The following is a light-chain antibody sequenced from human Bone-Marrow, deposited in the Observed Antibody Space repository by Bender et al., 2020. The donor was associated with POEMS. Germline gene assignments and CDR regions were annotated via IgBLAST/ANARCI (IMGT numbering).Light chain of an antibody. Sequence: QTVVTQEPSFSVSPGGTVTLTCGLSSGSVSTNNYPGWYQQTPGQAPSALVYTTNIRASGVPDRFSGSILGDKAALTITGAQADDESDYYCVLHMSSGAWVFGGGTKLTVL. CDR1: SGSVSTNNY. CDR3: VLHMSSGAWV. V-gene: IGLV8-61*01. CDR2: TTN. J-gene: IGLJ3*02.